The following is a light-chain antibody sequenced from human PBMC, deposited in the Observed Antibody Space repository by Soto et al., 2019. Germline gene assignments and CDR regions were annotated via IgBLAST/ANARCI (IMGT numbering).Light chain of an antibody. CDR2: KTS. CDR1: ESIYSW. J-gene: IGKJ1*01. Sequence: IQMTQSPPTLSASVGDTVTITCRSSESIYSWLAWYKQKPGKAPQLLIYKTSTLQGGVPSRFSGCGSGAEDALTISSLQPDDFATYYCQEYNTNSRTFGQGTRVENK. V-gene: IGKV1-5*03. CDR3: QEYNTNSRT.